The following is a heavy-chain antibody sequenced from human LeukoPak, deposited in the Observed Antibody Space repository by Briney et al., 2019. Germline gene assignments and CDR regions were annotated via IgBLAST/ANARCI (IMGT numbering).Heavy chain of an antibody. CDR3: ARDYFTFGGVIVAS. D-gene: IGHD3-16*02. V-gene: IGHV3-11*04. CDR2: ISSSGSTI. CDR1: GFTFSDYY. Sequence: GALRLSCAASGFTFSDYYMSWIRQAPGKGLEWVSYISSSGSTIHYADSVKGRFTISRDNAKNSLYLQMNSLRAEDTAVYYCARDYFTFGGVIVASWGQGTLVTVSS. J-gene: IGHJ5*02.